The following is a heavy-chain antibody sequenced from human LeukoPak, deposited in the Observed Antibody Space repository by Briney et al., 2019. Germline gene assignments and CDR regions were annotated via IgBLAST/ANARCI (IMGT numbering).Heavy chain of an antibody. CDR1: GFTFSSYA. J-gene: IGHJ4*02. Sequence: GGSLRLSCAASGFTFSSYAMSWVRQAPGKGLEWVSAISNSRGSTFYPDSVKGRFTISRDNSKNTLYLQMNSLRAEDTALYYCAREGFGVSFDYWGQGTLVTVSS. D-gene: IGHD3-10*01. V-gene: IGHV3-23*01. CDR3: AREGFGVSFDY. CDR2: ISNSRGST.